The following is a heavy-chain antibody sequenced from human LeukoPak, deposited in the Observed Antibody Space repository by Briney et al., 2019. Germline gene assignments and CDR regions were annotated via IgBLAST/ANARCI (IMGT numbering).Heavy chain of an antibody. CDR1: GFTFSSYD. J-gene: IGHJ6*02. V-gene: IGHV3-30*18. D-gene: IGHD3-22*01. Sequence: PGGSLRLSCAASGFTFSSYDMHWVRQAPGKGLEWVAVISHDGNDRYYADSVKGRLTVSRDHSKSTLYLQMNSLRAEDTAVYYCAKVMEDSAGYYGNYYYYGMDVWGQGTTVTVSS. CDR2: ISHDGNDR. CDR3: AKVMEDSAGYYGNYYYYGMDV.